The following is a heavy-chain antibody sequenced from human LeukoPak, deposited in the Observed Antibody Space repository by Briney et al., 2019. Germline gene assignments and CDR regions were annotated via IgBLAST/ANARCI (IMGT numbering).Heavy chain of an antibody. CDR1: GGTFSSYA. V-gene: IGHV1-2*06. Sequence: ASVKVSCKASGGTFSSYAISWVRQAPGQGLEWMGRINPNSGGTNYAQKFQGRVTMTRDTSISTAYMELSRLRSDDTAVYYCAREFGHYWGQGTPVTVSS. CDR3: AREFGHY. CDR2: INPNSGGT. D-gene: IGHD3-10*01. J-gene: IGHJ4*02.